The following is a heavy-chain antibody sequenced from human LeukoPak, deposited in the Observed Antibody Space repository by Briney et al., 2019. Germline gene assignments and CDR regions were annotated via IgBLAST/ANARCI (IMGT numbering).Heavy chain of an antibody. J-gene: IGHJ4*02. CDR2: ISSSSSYI. CDR1: GFTFSSYS. Sequence: GGSLRLSCAASGFTFSSYSVNWVRQAPGKGLEWVSSISSSSSYIYYADSVKGRFTISRDNAKNSLYLQMNSLRAEDTAVYYCARDLYGDYFSDYWGQGTLVTVSS. V-gene: IGHV3-21*01. CDR3: ARDLYGDYFSDY. D-gene: IGHD4-17*01.